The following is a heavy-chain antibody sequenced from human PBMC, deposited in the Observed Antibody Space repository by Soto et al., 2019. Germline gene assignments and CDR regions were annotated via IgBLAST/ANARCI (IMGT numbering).Heavy chain of an antibody. J-gene: IGHJ4*02. CDR3: ARQVDTAMCSKYFDY. D-gene: IGHD5-18*01. V-gene: IGHV5-51*01. CDR1: GYSFTSYW. Sequence: GESLKISCKGSGYSFTSYWSGWVRQMPGKGLEWMGIIYPGDSDTRYSPSFQGQVTISADKSISTAYLQWSSLEASDTAMYYCARQVDTAMCSKYFDYWGQGTLVTVSS. CDR2: IYPGDSDT.